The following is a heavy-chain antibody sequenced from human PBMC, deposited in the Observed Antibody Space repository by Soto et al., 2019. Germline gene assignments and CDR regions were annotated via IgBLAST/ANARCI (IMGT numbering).Heavy chain of an antibody. CDR2: VYVSGDT. V-gene: IGHV4-31*03. CDR3: ARDPRRTRGWHFDL. CDR1: GGSISTSDYY. Sequence: NPSETLSLTCTVSGGSISTSDYYWSWIRQHPVRGLEWIGYVYVSGDTLYNPSLESRVVISVETSENRFSLKLTSVTAADTAVYYCARDPRRTRGWHFDLWGRGTLVTVSS. D-gene: IGHD3-10*01. J-gene: IGHJ2*01.